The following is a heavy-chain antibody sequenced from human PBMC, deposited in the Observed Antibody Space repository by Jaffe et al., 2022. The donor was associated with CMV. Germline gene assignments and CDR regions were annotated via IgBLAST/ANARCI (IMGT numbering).Heavy chain of an antibody. CDR2: ISWNSGSI. Sequence: EVQLVESGGGLVQPGRSLRLSCAASGFTFDDYAMHWVRQAPGKGLEWVSGISWNSGSIGYADSVKGRFTISRDNAKNSLYLQMNSLRAEDTALYYCAKAWSSGWSRGIDYWGQGTLVTVSS. CDR3: AKAWSSGWSRGIDY. J-gene: IGHJ4*02. D-gene: IGHD6-19*01. CDR1: GFTFDDYA. V-gene: IGHV3-9*01.